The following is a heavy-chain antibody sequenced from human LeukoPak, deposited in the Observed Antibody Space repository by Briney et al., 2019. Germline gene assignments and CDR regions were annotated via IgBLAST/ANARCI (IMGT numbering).Heavy chain of an antibody. J-gene: IGHJ4*02. Sequence: PSETLSLTCTVSGGSISSSSYYWGWIRQPPGKGLEWIGSIYYSGSTNYNPSLKSRVTLSVDTSKNQFFLKLRSVTAADTAVYYCARLSFDELVTDCWGQRTLVSVSS. CDR3: ARLSFDELVTDC. V-gene: IGHV4-39*07. CDR2: IYYSGST. D-gene: IGHD3-10*01. CDR1: GGSISSSSYY.